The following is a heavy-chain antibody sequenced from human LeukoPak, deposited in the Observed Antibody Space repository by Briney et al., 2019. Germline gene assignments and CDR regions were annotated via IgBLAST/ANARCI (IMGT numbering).Heavy chain of an antibody. D-gene: IGHD4-17*01. CDR3: TRRNTADASIDL. CDR1: GGSISGHW. CDR2: ILYSGST. J-gene: IGHJ5*02. Sequence: SETLSLTCSVSGGSISGHWWTWVRQPPGEGLEWIGDILYSGSTNYNPSLKSRLSILVDTSKNQFSLKLNSVTAADTAMYYCTRRNTADASIDLWGRGTLVIASS. V-gene: IGHV4-59*11.